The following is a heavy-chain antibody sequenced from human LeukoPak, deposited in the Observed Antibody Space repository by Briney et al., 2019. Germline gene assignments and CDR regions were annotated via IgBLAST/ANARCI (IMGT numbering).Heavy chain of an antibody. Sequence: GSLRLSCVASGFTFMNYAMHWVRPAPGKGLEWVAVTSFDGSHIYYRDSVKVRFTISRDISTDTLFLQMVSLRPGATAVYYCAGAPWYSSSWYTLQHWGQGTLVTVSS. J-gene: IGHJ1*01. CDR1: GFTFMNYA. D-gene: IGHD6-13*01. CDR2: TSFDGSHI. CDR3: AGAPWYSSSWYTLQH. V-gene: IGHV3-30-3*01.